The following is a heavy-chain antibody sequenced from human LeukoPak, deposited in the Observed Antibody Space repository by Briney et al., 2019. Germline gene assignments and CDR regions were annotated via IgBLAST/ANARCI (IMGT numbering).Heavy chain of an antibody. Sequence: SETLSLTCTVSGGSISSSSYYWGWIRQPPGKGLEWIGSIYYSGSTYYNPSLKSRVTISVDTSKNQFSLKLSSVTAADTAVYYCARQWTRGGIVVVPAARGYYFDYWGQGTLVTVSS. CDR3: ARQWTRGGIVVVPAARGYYFDY. V-gene: IGHV4-39*01. CDR2: IYYSGST. CDR1: GGSISSSSYY. J-gene: IGHJ4*02. D-gene: IGHD2-2*01.